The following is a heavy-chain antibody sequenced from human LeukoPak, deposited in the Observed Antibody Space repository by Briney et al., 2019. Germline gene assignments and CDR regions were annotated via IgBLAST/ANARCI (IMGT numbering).Heavy chain of an antibody. CDR1: GGSISSYY. D-gene: IGHD5-24*01. CDR3: ARGGGATRPYYFDY. Sequence: KTSETLSLTCTVSGGSISSYYWSWIRQPPGKGLEWIGYIYYSGSTNYNPSLKSRVTISVDTSKNQFSLKLSSVTAADTAVYYCARGGGATRPYYFDYWGQGTLVTVSS. J-gene: IGHJ4*02. V-gene: IGHV4-59*01. CDR2: IYYSGST.